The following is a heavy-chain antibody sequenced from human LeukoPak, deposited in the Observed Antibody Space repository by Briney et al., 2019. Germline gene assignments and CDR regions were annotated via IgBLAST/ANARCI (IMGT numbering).Heavy chain of an antibody. V-gene: IGHV4-34*01. CDR1: GGSFSGYY. CDR3: ASQTQPRSSDY. D-gene: IGHD6-6*01. Sequence: SETLSLTCAVYGGSFSGYYWSWIRQPPGKGREWIGEINHSGSTNYNPSPKSRVTISVGTSKNQFSLKLSSVSAADTAVYYCASQTQPRSSDYWGQGTLVTVSS. CDR2: INHSGST. J-gene: IGHJ4*02.